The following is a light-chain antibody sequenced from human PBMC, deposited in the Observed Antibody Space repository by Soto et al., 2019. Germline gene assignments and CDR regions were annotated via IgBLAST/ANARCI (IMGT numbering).Light chain of an antibody. Sequence: EIVMTQSPATLSVSPGERATLSCRASQSVGSNFAWYQQKPGQAPRLLIYAASTRATGIPARFSGSGSGTEFALTISSLQSEDFAVYYCQQRSYPITFGQGTRMEI. CDR2: AAS. CDR1: QSVGSN. J-gene: IGKJ5*01. V-gene: IGKV3-15*01. CDR3: QQRSYPIT.